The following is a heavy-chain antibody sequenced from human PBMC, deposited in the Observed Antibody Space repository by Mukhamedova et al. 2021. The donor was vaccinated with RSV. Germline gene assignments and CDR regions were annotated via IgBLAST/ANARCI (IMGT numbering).Heavy chain of an antibody. D-gene: IGHD3-16*01. CDR3: ANWGNY. Sequence: YYADSVRGRFTISRDNSKNTLYLQMNSLRVEDTAVYYCANWGNYWGQGTLVTVSS. J-gene: IGHJ4*02. V-gene: IGHV3-23*01.